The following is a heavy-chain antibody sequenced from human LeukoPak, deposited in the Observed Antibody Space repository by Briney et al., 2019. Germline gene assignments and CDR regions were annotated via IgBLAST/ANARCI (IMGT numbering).Heavy chain of an antibody. CDR1: GGSISSSNW. V-gene: IGHV4-4*02. CDR3: ARVSPNTVTTLQYFDY. D-gene: IGHD4-17*01. J-gene: IGHJ4*02. Sequence: SETLSLTCAVSGGSISSSNWWSWVRQPPGKGLEWIGEIYHSGSTNYNPSLKSRVTISVDKSKNQFSLKLSSVTAADTAVYYCARVSPNTVTTLQYFDYWGQGTLVTVSS. CDR2: IYHSGST.